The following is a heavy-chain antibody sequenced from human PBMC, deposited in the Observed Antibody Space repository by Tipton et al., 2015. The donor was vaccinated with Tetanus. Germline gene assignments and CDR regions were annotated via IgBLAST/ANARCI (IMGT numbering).Heavy chain of an antibody. CDR3: ARVRRGCSGGGCYSSFDP. Sequence: TLSLTCSVSGGSINSSRHFWAWIRQPPGKGLEWIGAIYYRGSTFYNPSLKSRVTMSVDTSKNQFSLRLSSVTAADTAVYYCARVRRGCSGGGCYSSFDPWGQGAWSLCPQ. V-gene: IGHV4-39*07. CDR1: GGSINSSRHF. D-gene: IGHD2-15*01. J-gene: IGHJ5*02. CDR2: IYYRGST.